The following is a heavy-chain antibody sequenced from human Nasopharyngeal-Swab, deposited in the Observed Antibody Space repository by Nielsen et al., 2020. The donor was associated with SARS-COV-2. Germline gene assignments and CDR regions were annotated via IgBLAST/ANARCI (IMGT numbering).Heavy chain of an antibody. J-gene: IGHJ4*02. Sequence: SDTLSLTFNASGCPISSDYWSWIRQSPAKGLEWIGYIHSDGSTNYNPSLKSRVTTSVDTSTNQFSLKLSSVTAADTAVYYCARGFDYWGQGTLVTVSS. CDR2: IHSDGST. V-gene: IGHV4-59*13. CDR3: ARGFDY. CDR1: GCPISSDY.